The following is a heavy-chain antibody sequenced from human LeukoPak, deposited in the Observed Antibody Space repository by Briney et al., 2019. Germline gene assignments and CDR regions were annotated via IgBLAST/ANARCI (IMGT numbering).Heavy chain of an antibody. V-gene: IGHV1-69*01. J-gene: IGHJ4*02. CDR2: IIPIFGTA. D-gene: IGHD3-10*01. CDR1: GGTFSSYA. Sequence: SVKVSCKASGGTFSSYAISWVRQAPGQGLEWMGGIIPIFGTANYAQKFQGRVTITADESTSTAYMELSSLRSEDTAVYYCARGADYYGSGSEGPLYYFDYWGQGTLVTVSS. CDR3: ARGADYYGSGSEGPLYYFDY.